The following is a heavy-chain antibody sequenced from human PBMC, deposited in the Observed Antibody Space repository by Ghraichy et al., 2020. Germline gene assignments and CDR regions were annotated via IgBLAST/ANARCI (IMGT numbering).Heavy chain of an antibody. J-gene: IGHJ4*03. CDR3: ARGRRRYSDYVGGSYRYSNFDF. Sequence: SETLSLTCAVYGGSFSGYYWSWILQPPGKGLEWIGEISHSGVTNYNPSLKSRVTISVDTSKNQSSLKLNSVTAADTAVYYCARGRRRYSDYVGGSYRYSNFDFWGHGNLVTVSS. CDR1: GGSFSGYY. V-gene: IGHV4-34*01. D-gene: IGHD3-16*02. CDR2: ISHSGVT.